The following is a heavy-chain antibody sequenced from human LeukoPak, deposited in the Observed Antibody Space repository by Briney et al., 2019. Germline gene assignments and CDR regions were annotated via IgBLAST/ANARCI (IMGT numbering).Heavy chain of an antibody. CDR3: ARGISSSWSPYFDY. J-gene: IGHJ4*02. V-gene: IGHV4-4*07. Sequence: SETLSLTCTVSGGSISTYYWSWIRQPAGKGLEWIGHIRTTGSTKYNPSLKIRVTMSVDTSKNHFSLQLSSVTAADTAVYYCARGISSSWSPYFDYWGQGTLVTVSS. CDR2: IRTTGST. D-gene: IGHD6-13*01. CDR1: GGSISTYY.